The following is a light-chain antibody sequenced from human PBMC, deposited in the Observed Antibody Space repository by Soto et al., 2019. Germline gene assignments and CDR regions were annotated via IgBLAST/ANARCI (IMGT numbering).Light chain of an antibody. J-gene: IGKJ1*01. V-gene: IGKV3-20*01. CDR1: QSVSKY. CDR2: AAS. Sequence: EIVLTQSPGTLSLSPGERATLFCRASQSVSKYLGWYQQKPGQAPRLLIYAASNRATGIPDRFSGSGSGTDFTLTIRRLEPEDFAVYYCQHYSSSPTTFXQGTKVDIK. CDR3: QHYSSSPTT.